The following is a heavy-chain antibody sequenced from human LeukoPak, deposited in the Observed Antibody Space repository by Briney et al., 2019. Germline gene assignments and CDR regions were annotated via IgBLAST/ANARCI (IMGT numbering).Heavy chain of an antibody. D-gene: IGHD4-17*01. J-gene: IGHJ4*02. CDR2: INHSGST. CDR3: ARGEDYGDYQNYFDY. V-gene: IGHV4-34*01. CDR1: GGSFGGYY. Sequence: SETLSLTCAVYGGSFGGYYWSWIRQPPGKGLEWIGEINHSGSTNYNPSLKSRVTISVDTSKNQFSLKLSSVTAADTAVYYCARGEDYGDYQNYFDYWGQGTLVTVSS.